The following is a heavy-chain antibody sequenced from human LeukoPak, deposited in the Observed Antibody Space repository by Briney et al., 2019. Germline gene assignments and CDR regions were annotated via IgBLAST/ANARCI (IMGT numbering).Heavy chain of an antibody. Sequence: SVKVSCKASGGTFSSYAISWVRQAPGQGLEWMGGIIPIFGTANYAQKFQGRVTITADESTSTAYMELSSLRSEDTAVYYCARGYYDSSGYWVPERNYYYYYGMDVWGQGTTVTVSS. CDR1: GGTFSSYA. J-gene: IGHJ6*02. CDR3: ARGYYDSSGYWVPERNYYYYYGMDV. CDR2: IIPIFGTA. D-gene: IGHD3-22*01. V-gene: IGHV1-69*13.